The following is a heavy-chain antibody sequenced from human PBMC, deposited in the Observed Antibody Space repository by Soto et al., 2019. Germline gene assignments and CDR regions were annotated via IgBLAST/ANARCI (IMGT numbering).Heavy chain of an antibody. D-gene: IGHD3-10*01. CDR2: IIPIFGTA. CDR3: ARDPYYYGSGSSYYYYGMDV. J-gene: IGHJ6*02. V-gene: IGHV1-69*13. CDR1: GGTFSSYA. Sequence: ASVKVSCKASGGTFSSYAISWVRQAPGQGLEWMGGIIPIFGTANYAQKFQGRVTITADESTSTAYMELSSLRSEDTAVYYCARDPYYYGSGSSYYYYGMDVWGQGTTVTVSS.